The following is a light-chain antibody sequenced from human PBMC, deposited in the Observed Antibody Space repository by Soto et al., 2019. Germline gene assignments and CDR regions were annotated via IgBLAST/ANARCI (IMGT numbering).Light chain of an antibody. CDR1: SGDIDSYNR. CDR3: SSYTNINTRACV. CDR2: EVT. V-gene: IGLV2-14*01. J-gene: IGLJ1*01. Sequence: QSALTQPASVSGSPGQSITISCTGTSGDIDSYNRVSWYQQHPGKAPKLIIYEVTDRPSGVSNRFSGSKSGNTASLTISGLQAEDEAEYYCSSYTNINTRACVFGTGTKVTAL.